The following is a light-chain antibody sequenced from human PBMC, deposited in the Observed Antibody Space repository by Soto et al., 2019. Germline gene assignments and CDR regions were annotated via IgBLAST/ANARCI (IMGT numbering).Light chain of an antibody. CDR3: QQRSNWPPT. CDR1: QSVTSY. CDR2: DTS. Sequence: DIVLTQSPATLSLSPGERATLSCRASQSVTSYLAWYQQKPGQAPRLLIHDTSNRATGIPARFSGGGSGTDFTLTISSLETEDFAVYYCQQRSNWPPTFGGGTKVEIK. V-gene: IGKV3-11*01. J-gene: IGKJ4*01.